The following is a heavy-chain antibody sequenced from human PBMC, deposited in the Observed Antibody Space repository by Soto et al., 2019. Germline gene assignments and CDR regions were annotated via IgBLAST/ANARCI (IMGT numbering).Heavy chain of an antibody. CDR3: ARGAVTGVDYGLDV. V-gene: IGHV4-4*07. J-gene: IGHJ6*02. D-gene: IGHD4-4*01. CDR1: GGSISSYY. CDR2: IYTSGGT. Sequence: SETLSLTCTVSGGSISSYYWSWIRQPAGKGLEWIGRIYTSGGTNYNPSLKSRVTMSRDTSKKQISLKLNSVTAADTAVYYCARGAVTGVDYGLDVWGQGTTVTVSS.